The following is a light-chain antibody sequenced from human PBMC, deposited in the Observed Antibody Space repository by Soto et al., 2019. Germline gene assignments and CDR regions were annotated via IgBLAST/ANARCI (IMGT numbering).Light chain of an antibody. Sequence: QSVLTQPPSASGAPGQRVTISCSGSASNIGRDPVNWYQQVPGTAPKLLIYENNHRPSGVPDRFSGSKSGTSASLVISGLQSEDEANYYCSSYTITSAYWVFGGGTKLTVL. CDR1: ASNIGRDP. V-gene: IGLV1-44*01. J-gene: IGLJ3*02. CDR2: ENN. CDR3: SSYTITSAYWV.